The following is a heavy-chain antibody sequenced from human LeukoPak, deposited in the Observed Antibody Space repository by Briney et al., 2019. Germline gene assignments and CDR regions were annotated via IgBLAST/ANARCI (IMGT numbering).Heavy chain of an antibody. CDR3: ARGRGYNAFDY. CDR1: GGSFSGYY. D-gene: IGHD5-24*01. J-gene: IGHJ4*02. Sequence: SETLSLTCAVYGGSFSGYYWSWIRQPPGKGLEWIGEINHSGSTNYNPSLKSRVTISVDTSKNQFSLKLNSATAADTALYYCARGRGYNAFDYWGQGTLVTVSS. CDR2: INHSGST. V-gene: IGHV4-34*01.